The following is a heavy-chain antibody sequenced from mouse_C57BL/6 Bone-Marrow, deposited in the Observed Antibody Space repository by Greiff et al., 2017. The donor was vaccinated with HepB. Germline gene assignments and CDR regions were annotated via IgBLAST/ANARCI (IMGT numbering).Heavy chain of an antibody. Sequence: QVQLQQSGAELARPGASVKLSCKASGYTFTSYGISWVKQRTGQGLEWIGEIYPRSGNTYYNEKFKGKATLTADESSSTAYMELRSLTSEDSAVYFCAKLLYWYFDVWGTGTTVTVSS. CDR1: GYTFTSYG. D-gene: IGHD1-1*01. J-gene: IGHJ1*03. CDR3: AKLLYWYFDV. V-gene: IGHV1-81*01. CDR2: IYPRSGNT.